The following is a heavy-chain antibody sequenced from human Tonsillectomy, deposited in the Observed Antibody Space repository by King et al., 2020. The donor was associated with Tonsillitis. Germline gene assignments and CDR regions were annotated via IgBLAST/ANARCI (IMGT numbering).Heavy chain of an antibody. J-gene: IGHJ5*02. CDR3: AGTYDFWSGYYSGPNWFDP. CDR2: IYYSGST. V-gene: IGHV4-39*01. D-gene: IGHD3-3*01. Sequence: QLQESGPGLVKPSETLSLTCTVSGGSISSSSYYWGWIRQPPGKGLEWIGSIYYSGSTYYNPSLKSRVTISVDTSKNQFSLKLSSVTAADTAVYYCAGTYDFWSGYYSGPNWFDPWGQGTLVTVSS. CDR1: GGSISSSSYY.